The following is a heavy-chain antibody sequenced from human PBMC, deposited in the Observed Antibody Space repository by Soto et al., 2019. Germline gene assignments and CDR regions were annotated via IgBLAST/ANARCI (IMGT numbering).Heavy chain of an antibody. CDR1: GGSINSGTSY. CDR2: MYYSGST. V-gene: IGHV4-31*03. D-gene: IGHD2-15*01. Sequence: VQLQESSTGLVKPSQTLSLICSVSGGSINSGTSYWTWIRQHPGKGLEWIGYMYYSGSTYYNPSLESRVTISVDTSKNQFSLNLNSVTAADTAVYYCARALRRSCSGGTCYVWFDPWGQGTLVTVSS. CDR3: ARALRRSCSGGTCYVWFDP. J-gene: IGHJ5*02.